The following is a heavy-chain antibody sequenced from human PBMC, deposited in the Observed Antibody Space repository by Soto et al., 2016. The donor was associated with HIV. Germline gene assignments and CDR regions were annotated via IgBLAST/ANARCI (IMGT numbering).Heavy chain of an antibody. CDR2: IIPIFGTA. J-gene: IGHJ2*01. Sequence: QVQLVQSGAEVKKPGSSVKVSCKASGGTFSSYAISWVRRAPGQGLEWMGGIIPIFGTANYAQKFQGRVTITADESTSTAYMELSSLRSEDTAVYYCARGGDYGDTDWYFDLWGRGTLVTVSS. V-gene: IGHV1-69*01. CDR3: ARGGDYGDTDWYFDL. D-gene: IGHD4-17*01. CDR1: GGTFSSYA.